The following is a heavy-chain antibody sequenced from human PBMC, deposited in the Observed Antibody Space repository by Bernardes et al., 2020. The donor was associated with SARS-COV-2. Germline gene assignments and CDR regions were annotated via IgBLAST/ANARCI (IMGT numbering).Heavy chain of an antibody. CDR2: IHYSGST. J-gene: IGHJ5*02. V-gene: IGHV4-31*03. CDR3: ARRSRQQLVFLGGGFDP. CDR1: GGSISSGGYY. D-gene: IGHD6-13*01. Sequence: SETLSLTCTVSGGSISSGGYYWSWIRQHPGKGLEWIGYIHYSGSTYYNPSLKSRVTISVDTSKNQFSLKLSSVTAADTAVYYCARRSRQQLVFLGGGFDPWGQGTLVTVSS.